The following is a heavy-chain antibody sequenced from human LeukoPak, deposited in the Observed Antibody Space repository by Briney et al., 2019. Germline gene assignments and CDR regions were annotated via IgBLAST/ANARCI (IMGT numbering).Heavy chain of an antibody. CDR3: TRGAGWLIDY. CDR1: DDSISDYY. J-gene: IGHJ4*02. V-gene: IGHV4-59*01. Sequence: SETLSLTCTVSDDSISDYYRGWIRRPPGKGLEWIGYFHNSGTSTYNPSLKSRVTISADTSKNQFSLKLNSLTTADTAVYYCTRGAGWLIDYWGQGILVAVSS. CDR2: FHNSGTS. D-gene: IGHD3-16*01.